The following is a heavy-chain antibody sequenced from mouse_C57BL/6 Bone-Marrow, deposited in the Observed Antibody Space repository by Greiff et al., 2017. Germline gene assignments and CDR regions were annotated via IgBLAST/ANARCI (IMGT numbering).Heavy chain of an antibody. CDR3: ARDESYGRVLYYAMDY. D-gene: IGHD1-1*01. J-gene: IGHJ4*01. CDR1: GFSLTSYA. V-gene: IGHV2-9-1*01. Sequence: VHLVESGPGLVAPSQSLSITCTVSGFSLTSYAISWVRQPPGKGLEWLGVIWTGGGTNYNSALKSRLSISKDNSKSQVFLKMNSLQTDDTARYYCARDESYGRVLYYAMDYWGQGTSVTVSS. CDR2: IWTGGGT.